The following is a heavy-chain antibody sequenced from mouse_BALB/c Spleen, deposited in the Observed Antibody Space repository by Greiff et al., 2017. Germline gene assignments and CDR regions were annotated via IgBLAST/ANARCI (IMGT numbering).Heavy chain of an antibody. V-gene: IGHV2-2*02. J-gene: IGHJ4*01. CDR1: GFSLTSYG. CDR3: ARNYYDGYYDAMDY. D-gene: IGHD2-3*01. Sequence: VQGVESGPGLVQPSQSLSITCTVSGFSLTSYGVHWVRQSPGKGLEWLGVIWSGGSTDYNAAFISRLSISKDNSKSQVFFKMNSLQANDTAIYYCARNYYDGYYDAMDYWGQGTSVTVSS. CDR2: IWSGGST.